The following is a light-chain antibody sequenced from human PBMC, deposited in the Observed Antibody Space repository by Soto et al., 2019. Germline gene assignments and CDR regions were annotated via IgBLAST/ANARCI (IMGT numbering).Light chain of an antibody. Sequence: IVMTHSPSTLYVSPGEIATLSFRASHSVSSNLNWYQQKPGKAPKLLIYAASSWQSGNPSRFSGSGSGTDFTLTISSLQPEDFATYYCQQYNGSLWTFGQGTKVDIK. CDR1: HSVSSN. V-gene: IGKV1-39*01. J-gene: IGKJ1*01. CDR2: AAS. CDR3: QQYNGSLWT.